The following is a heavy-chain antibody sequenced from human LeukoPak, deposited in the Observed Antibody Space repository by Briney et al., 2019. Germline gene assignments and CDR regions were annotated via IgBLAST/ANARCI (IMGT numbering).Heavy chain of an antibody. CDR3: ARDKDYDYGGNSGDFAFDI. J-gene: IGHJ3*02. D-gene: IGHD4-23*01. V-gene: IGHV4-59*01. CDR1: GGSLSSYY. CDR2: IFHSGST. Sequence: SETLSLTCTVSGGSLSSYYWSWIRQPPGKGLEWIGCIFHSGSTNYNPSLKSRVNISLDTSKNQFSLKLSSVTAADTAVYYCARDKDYDYGGNSGDFAFDIWGQGTMVTVSS.